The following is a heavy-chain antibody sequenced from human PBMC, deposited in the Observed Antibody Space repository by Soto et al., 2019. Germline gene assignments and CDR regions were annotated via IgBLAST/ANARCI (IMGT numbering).Heavy chain of an antibody. CDR3: AGYAKNNWFDP. Sequence: GGSLRLSCAASGFTFSSYGMHWVRQAPGKGLEWVAVIWYDGSNKYYADSVKGRFTISRDNSKNTLYLQMNSLRAEDTAVYYCAGYAKNNWFDPWGQGTLVTVSS. J-gene: IGHJ5*02. CDR2: IWYDGSNK. CDR1: GFTFSSYG. D-gene: IGHD2-8*01. V-gene: IGHV3-33*01.